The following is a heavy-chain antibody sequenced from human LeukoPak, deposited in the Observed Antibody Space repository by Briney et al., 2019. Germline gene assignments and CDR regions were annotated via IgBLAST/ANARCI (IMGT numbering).Heavy chain of an antibody. Sequence: GGSLRLSCAASGFTFDDYGMSWVRQAPGKGLEWVSGINWNGGTTGYADSVKGRFTVSRDNAKNSLYLQMNSLRAEDTALYHCARAYSRGDYYYYYMDVWGKGTTVTISS. CDR3: ARAYSRGDYYYYYMDV. J-gene: IGHJ6*03. V-gene: IGHV3-20*01. CDR1: GFTFDDYG. CDR2: INWNGGTT. D-gene: IGHD6-13*01.